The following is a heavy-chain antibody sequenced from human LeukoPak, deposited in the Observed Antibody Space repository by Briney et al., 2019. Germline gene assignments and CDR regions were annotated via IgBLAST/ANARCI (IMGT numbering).Heavy chain of an antibody. V-gene: IGHV3-30*02. CDR2: IRYDGSNK. CDR1: GFTFSSYG. CDR3: AKDIALGRWPTGYFDY. Sequence: GGSLRLSCAASGFTFSSYGMHWVRQAPGKGLEWVAFIRYDGSNKYYADSVKGRFTISRDNSKNTLYLQMNSLRAEDTAVYYCAKDIALGRWPTGYFDYWGRGTLVTVSS. J-gene: IGHJ4*02. D-gene: IGHD1-1*01.